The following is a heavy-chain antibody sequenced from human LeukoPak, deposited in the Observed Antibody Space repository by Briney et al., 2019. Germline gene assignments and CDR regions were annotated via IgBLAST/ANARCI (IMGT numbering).Heavy chain of an antibody. CDR1: GFTFSSFG. J-gene: IGHJ4*02. CDR2: VWYDGSNK. CDR3: ARGKVLYAAFDY. Sequence: GGSLRLSCAASGFTFSSFGMHWVRQAPGKGLEWVAVVWYDGSNKNYADSVKGRFTISRDNSKNTLYLQMNSLRAEDTAVYYCARGKVLYAAFDYWGQGTLVTVSS. D-gene: IGHD2-2*02. V-gene: IGHV3-33*01.